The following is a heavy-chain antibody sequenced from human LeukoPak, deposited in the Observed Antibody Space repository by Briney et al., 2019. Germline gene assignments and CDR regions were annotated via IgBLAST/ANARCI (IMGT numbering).Heavy chain of an antibody. CDR2: INPNSGGT. CDR3: ARRAVVVAARVYYYYGMDV. D-gene: IGHD2-15*01. Sequence: GASVKVSCKASGYTFTGYYMHWVRQAPGQGLEWMGRINPNSGGTNYAQKFQGRVTMTRDTSISTAYMELRSLRSDDTAVYYCARRAVVVAARVYYYYGMDVWGQGTTVTVSS. J-gene: IGHJ6*02. CDR1: GYTFTGYY. V-gene: IGHV1-2*06.